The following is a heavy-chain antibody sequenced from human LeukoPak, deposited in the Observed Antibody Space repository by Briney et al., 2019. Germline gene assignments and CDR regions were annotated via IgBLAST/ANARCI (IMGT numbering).Heavy chain of an antibody. CDR1: GFTFSSYG. CDR2: ISGSGGST. CDR3: ARDRGPIEWELVNDAFDI. D-gene: IGHD1-26*01. Sequence: QPGGSLRLSCAASGFTFSSYGMSWVRQAPGKGLEWVSAISGSGGSTYYADSVKGRFTISRDNSKNTLYLQMNSLRAEDTAVYYCARDRGPIEWELVNDAFDIWGQGTMVTVSS. J-gene: IGHJ3*02. V-gene: IGHV3-23*01.